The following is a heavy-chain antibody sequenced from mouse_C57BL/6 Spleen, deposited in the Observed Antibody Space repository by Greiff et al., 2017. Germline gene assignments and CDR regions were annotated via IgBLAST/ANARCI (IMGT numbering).Heavy chain of an antibody. V-gene: IGHV1-82*01. CDR3: ARAIYYGSSWDYAMDY. J-gene: IGHJ4*01. CDR1: GYAFSSSW. Sequence: VQLQQSGPELVKPGASVKISCKASGYAFSSSWMNWVKQRPGKGLEWIGRIYPGDGDTNYNGKFKGKATLTADKSSSTAYMQLSSLTSEDSAVYFGARAIYYGSSWDYAMDYWGQGTSVTVSS. D-gene: IGHD1-1*01. CDR2: IYPGDGDT.